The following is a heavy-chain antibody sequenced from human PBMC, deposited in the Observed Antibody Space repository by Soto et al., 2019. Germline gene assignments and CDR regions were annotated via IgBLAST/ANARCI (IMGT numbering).Heavy chain of an antibody. CDR1: GGTFSSYT. J-gene: IGHJ4*02. Sequence: QVQLVQSEAEVKKPGSSVKVSCKASGGTFSSYTISWVRQAPGQGLEWMGRIIPILGIANYAQKFQGRVTITADKSTSTAYMELSSLRSEDTAVYYCARTLGYCSGGSCYSAASDYWGQGTLVTVSS. CDR3: ARTLGYCSGGSCYSAASDY. V-gene: IGHV1-69*02. CDR2: IIPILGIA. D-gene: IGHD2-15*01.